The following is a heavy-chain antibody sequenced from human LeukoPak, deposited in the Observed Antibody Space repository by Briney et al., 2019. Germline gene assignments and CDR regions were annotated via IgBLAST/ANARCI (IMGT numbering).Heavy chain of an antibody. D-gene: IGHD3-10*01. Sequence: SETLSLTCTVSGGPISSGDYYWSWIRQPPGKGLEWSGDIYYSGSTYYNPSLKSRVTIAVDTSKYQFSLKLSSVTAADTAVYYCASTDYGSGSYYQEFVLAYWGQGTLVTVSS. J-gene: IGHJ4*02. V-gene: IGHV4-30-4*01. CDR1: GGPISSGDYY. CDR2: IYYSGST. CDR3: ASTDYGSGSYYQEFVLAY.